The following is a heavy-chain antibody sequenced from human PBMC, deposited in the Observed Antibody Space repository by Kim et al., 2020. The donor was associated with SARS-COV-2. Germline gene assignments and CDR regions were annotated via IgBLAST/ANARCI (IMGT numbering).Heavy chain of an antibody. V-gene: IGHV6-1*01. J-gene: IGHJ6*02. CDR3: ARQRTAAPRTTHSYFGMDV. Sequence: SQTLSLTCAISGDSVSSNSAAWNWIRQSPSRDLEWLGRTYYRSKWYNDYAASVKSRITINPDTSKNQFFLQLNSVTPEDTAVYYCARQRTAAPRTTHSYFGMDVWGQGTTVTVSS. D-gene: IGHD1-1*01. CDR2: TYYRSKWYN. CDR1: GDSVSSNSAA.